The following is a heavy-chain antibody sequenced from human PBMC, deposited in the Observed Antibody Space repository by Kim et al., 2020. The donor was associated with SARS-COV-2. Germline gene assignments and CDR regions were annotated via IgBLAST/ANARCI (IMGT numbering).Heavy chain of an antibody. CDR1: GGSFSGYY. Sequence: SETLSLTCAVYGGSFSGYYWSWIRQPPGKGLEWIGEINHSGSTNYNPSLKSRVTISVDTSKNQFSLKLSSVTAADTAVYYCARGSKKRQEVPAAHYYYYYYGMDVWGQGTTVTVSS. D-gene: IGHD2-2*01. V-gene: IGHV4-34*01. CDR2: INHSGST. CDR3: ARGSKKRQEVPAAHYYYYYYGMDV. J-gene: IGHJ6*02.